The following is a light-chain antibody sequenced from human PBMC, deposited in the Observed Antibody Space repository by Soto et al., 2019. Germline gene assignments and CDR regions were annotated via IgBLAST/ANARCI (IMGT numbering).Light chain of an antibody. J-gene: IGLJ1*01. CDR2: EVI. CDR3: NSYASSNTYV. CDR1: NSDVGGHNY. V-gene: IGLV2-14*01. Sequence: QSALTQPASVSGSPGQSITISCTGTNSDVGGHNYVSWYQQHPGRAPKLMIYEVIKRPSGVSNRFSGSKSGNTASLTISGLQPEDEADYYCNSYASSNTYVFGTGTKLTVL.